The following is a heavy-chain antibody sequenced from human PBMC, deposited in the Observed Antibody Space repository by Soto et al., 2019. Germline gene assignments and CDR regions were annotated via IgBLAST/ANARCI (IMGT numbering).Heavy chain of an antibody. J-gene: IGHJ6*02. D-gene: IGHD3-22*01. Sequence: GPSLKISCARSGDEVPAYWSGWVRPMPGKGLEWMGIIYPGDSDTRYSPSFQGQVTISADKSISTAYLQWSSLKASDTAIYYCARRYDSSHGLDVWGQGTTGT. CDR2: IYPGDSDT. CDR3: ARRYDSSHGLDV. V-gene: IGHV5-51*01. CDR1: GDEVPAYW.